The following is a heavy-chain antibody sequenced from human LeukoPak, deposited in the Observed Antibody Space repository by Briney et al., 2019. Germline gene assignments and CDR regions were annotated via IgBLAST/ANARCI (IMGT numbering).Heavy chain of an antibody. CDR1: GGSFSGYY. V-gene: IGHV4-34*01. D-gene: IGHD6-6*01. CDR2: INHSGST. Sequence: PSETLSLTCAVYGGSFSGYYWSWIRQPPGKGLEWIGEINHSGSTNYNPSLKSRVTISVDTSKNQFSLKLSSVTAADTAVYYCARKIVEYSSSSDYFDYWGQGTLVTVSS. J-gene: IGHJ4*02. CDR3: ARKIVEYSSSSDYFDY.